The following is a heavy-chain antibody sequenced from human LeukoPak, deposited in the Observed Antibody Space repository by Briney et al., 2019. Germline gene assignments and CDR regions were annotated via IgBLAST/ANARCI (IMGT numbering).Heavy chain of an antibody. V-gene: IGHV4-34*01. CDR3: ARVRGVLMVYDPRNYMDV. CDR2: INHSGST. D-gene: IGHD2-8*01. Sequence: PSETLSLTCAVYGGSFSGYYWSWIRQPPGKGLEWIGKINHSGSTNYNPSLKSRVTISVDTSKNQFSLKLSSVTAADTAVYYCARVRGVLMVYDPRNYMDVWGKGTTVTVSS. J-gene: IGHJ6*03. CDR1: GGSFSGYY.